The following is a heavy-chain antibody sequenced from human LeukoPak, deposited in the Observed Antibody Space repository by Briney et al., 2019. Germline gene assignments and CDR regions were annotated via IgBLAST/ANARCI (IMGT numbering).Heavy chain of an antibody. CDR3: ARGEGGRDGYNLLPY. CDR2: IIPIFGTA. J-gene: IGHJ4*02. D-gene: IGHD5-24*01. Sequence: SVKVSCKASGGTFSSYAISWVRQARGQGLEWMGGIIPIFGTANYAQKFQGRVTITTDESTSTACMELSSLRSEDTAVYYCARGEGGRDGYNLLPYWGQGTLVTVSS. V-gene: IGHV1-69*05. CDR1: GGTFSSYA.